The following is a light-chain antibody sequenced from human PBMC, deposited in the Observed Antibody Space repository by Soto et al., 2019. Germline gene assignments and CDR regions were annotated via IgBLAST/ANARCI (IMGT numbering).Light chain of an antibody. V-gene: IGLV2-14*03. CDR1: SSDVGGYNY. CDR3: CSYTTSNTRQIV. J-gene: IGLJ1*01. Sequence: QSALTQPASVYGSPGQSISISCTGTSSDVGGYNYVSWYQQHPGKAPKFMIYDVSSRPSGVSNRFPGSKSGNTASLTISGLQAEDEADYYCCSYTTSNTRQIVFGTGTKVTV. CDR2: DVS.